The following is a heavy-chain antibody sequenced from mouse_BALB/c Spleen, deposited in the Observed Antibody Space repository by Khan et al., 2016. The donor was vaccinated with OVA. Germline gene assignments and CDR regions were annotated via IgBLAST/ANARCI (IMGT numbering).Heavy chain of an antibody. CDR2: IWSGGSA. CDR3: ARRGVLGRWYAMDY. D-gene: IGHD4-1*01. V-gene: IGHV2-2*02. CDR1: GFSLTNYA. J-gene: IGHJ4*01. Sequence: QVQLKQSGPGLVQPSQSLSITCTVSGFSLTNYAVHWVRQSPGKGLEWLGVIWSGGSADYNAAFISRLSITKDNSKSQVFFEMNSLQPNDTAIYYCARRGVLGRWYAMDYWGQGTSVTVSS.